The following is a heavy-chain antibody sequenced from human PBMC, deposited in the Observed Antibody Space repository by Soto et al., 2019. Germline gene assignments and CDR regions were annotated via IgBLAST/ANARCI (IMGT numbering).Heavy chain of an antibody. J-gene: IGHJ3*02. Sequence: GASVTVSCKASGYTFTDYFIHWVRQAPGQGLEWRGWINPYSGGADLSQKFQGRVTMTRDTSISPAYMEVSSLRSDDTAVFYCARFMHYSHSGGSSHSGFDMWGQGTLVTVSS. D-gene: IGHD2-21*01. V-gene: IGHV1-2*02. CDR2: INPYSGGA. CDR1: GYTFTDYF. CDR3: ARFMHYSHSGGSSHSGFDM.